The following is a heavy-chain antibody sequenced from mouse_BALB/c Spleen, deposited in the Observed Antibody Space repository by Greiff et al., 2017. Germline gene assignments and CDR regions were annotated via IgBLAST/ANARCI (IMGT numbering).Heavy chain of an antibody. J-gene: IGHJ4*01. CDR3: ARLRSYAMDY. V-gene: IGHV14-1*02. Sequence: EVKLQESGAELVRPGALVKLSCKASGFNIKDYYMHWVKQRPEQGLEWIGWIDPENGNTIYDPKFQGKASITADTSSNTAYLQLSSLTSEDTAVYYCARLRSYAMDYWGQGTSVTVSS. D-gene: IGHD1-1*01. CDR2: IDPENGNT. CDR1: GFNIKDYY.